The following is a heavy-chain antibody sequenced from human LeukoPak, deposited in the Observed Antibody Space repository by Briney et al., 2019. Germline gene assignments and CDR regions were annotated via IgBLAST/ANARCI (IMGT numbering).Heavy chain of an antibody. CDR2: IYPGDSDT. CDR3: ARPEEHGDYVHDAFDI. Sequence: GESLKISCKASGYRFTSYWIGWVRQMPGKGLEWMGIIYPGDSDTRYGPSFQGQVTISADKSISTAYLQWSSLKASDTAMYYCARPEEHGDYVHDAFDIWGQGTMVTVSS. V-gene: IGHV5-51*01. D-gene: IGHD4-17*01. CDR1: GYRFTSYW. J-gene: IGHJ3*02.